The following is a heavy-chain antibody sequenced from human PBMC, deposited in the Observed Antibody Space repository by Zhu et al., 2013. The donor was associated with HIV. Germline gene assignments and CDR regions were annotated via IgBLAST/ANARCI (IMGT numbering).Heavy chain of an antibody. CDR2: IIPVFGTT. Sequence: QVQLVQSGAEVRKPGSSVKVSCQASGDKLTYKAVSWIRQAPGQGFEWMGSIIPVFGTTKYGQNFKDRVTISTDKSKTTVYMELSSLRSEDTAVYYCARDGGYGGNYDYWGQGTLVTVSS. CDR1: GDKLTYKA. D-gene: IGHD4-17*01. CDR3: ARDGGYGGNYDY. J-gene: IGHJ4*02. V-gene: IGHV1-69*05.